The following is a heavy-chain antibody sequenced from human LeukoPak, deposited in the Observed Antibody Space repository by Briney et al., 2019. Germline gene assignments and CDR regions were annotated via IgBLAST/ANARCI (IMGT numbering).Heavy chain of an antibody. CDR3: AREGGPYRPLDY. V-gene: IGHV4-4*02. Sequence: TSGTLSLTCGVSGGSISSTNWWPWVRQPPGEGLEWIGEVHLSGRTNYNPSLESRFTMSVDMSENHISLELTSVLDADTAVYYCAREGGPYRPLDYSGQGTLVTVSS. CDR2: VHLSGRT. J-gene: IGHJ4*02. CDR1: GGSISSTNW.